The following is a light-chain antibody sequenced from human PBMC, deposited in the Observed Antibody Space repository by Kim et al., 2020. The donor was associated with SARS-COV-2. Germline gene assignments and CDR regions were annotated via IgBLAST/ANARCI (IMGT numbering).Light chain of an antibody. V-gene: IGLV3-1*01. CDR2: QDS. CDR1: KLGDKY. Sequence: SYELTQPPSVSVSPGQTASITCSGDKLGDKYACWYQQKPGQSPVLVIYQDSKRPSGIPERISGSNSGNTATLTISGTQAMDEADYYCQAWDSNIVVFGGG. CDR3: QAWDSNIVV. J-gene: IGLJ2*01.